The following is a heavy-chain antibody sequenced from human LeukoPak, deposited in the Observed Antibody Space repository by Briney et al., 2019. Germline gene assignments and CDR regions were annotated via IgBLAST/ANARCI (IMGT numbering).Heavy chain of an antibody. J-gene: IGHJ4*02. CDR2: INPNSGGT. CDR1: GYTFTGYY. D-gene: IGHD6-19*01. V-gene: IGHV1-2*02. Sequence: ASVKVSCKASGYTFTGYYMHWVRQAPGQGLEWMGWINPNSGGTNYAQKFQGRVTMTRDTSISTAYMELSRLRSDDTAVYYCARARGQWLIQKRYYFDYWGQGTLVTVSS. CDR3: ARARGQWLIQKRYYFDY.